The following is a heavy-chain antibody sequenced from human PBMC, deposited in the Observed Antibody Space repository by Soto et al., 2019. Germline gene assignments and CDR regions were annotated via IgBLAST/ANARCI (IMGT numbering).Heavy chain of an antibody. D-gene: IGHD3-10*01. Sequence: PSQTLSLTCVISGDSVSSNSAAWNWIRQSPSRGLEWLGRTYYRSRWYNDYAVSVRSRITVNADTSKNQFSLHLNSVTPEDTAVYYCARGTYYYGSGRYTDYYYYGMDVWGQGTTVTVSS. CDR3: ARGTYYYGSGRYTDYYYYGMDV. J-gene: IGHJ6*02. CDR1: GDSVSSNSAA. CDR2: TYYRSRWYN. V-gene: IGHV6-1*01.